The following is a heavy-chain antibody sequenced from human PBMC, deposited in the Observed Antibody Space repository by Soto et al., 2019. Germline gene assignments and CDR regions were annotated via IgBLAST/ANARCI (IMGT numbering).Heavy chain of an antibody. Sequence: GSLRLSCAASGFTFSSYAMHWVRQAPGKGLEWVAVISYDGSNKYYADSVKGRFTISRDNSKNTLYLQMNSLRAEDTAVYYCARDQNDSPFDYWGQGTLVTSPQ. CDR2: ISYDGSNK. V-gene: IGHV3-30-3*01. D-gene: IGHD1-1*01. CDR3: ARDQNDSPFDY. CDR1: GFTFSSYA. J-gene: IGHJ4*02.